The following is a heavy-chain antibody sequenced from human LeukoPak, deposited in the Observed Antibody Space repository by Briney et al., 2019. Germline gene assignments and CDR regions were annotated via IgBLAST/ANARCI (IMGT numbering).Heavy chain of an antibody. V-gene: IGHV3-30-3*01. CDR1: GFTFSSYA. J-gene: IGHJ4*02. CDR2: ISYDGSNK. CDR3: ARDPEN. D-gene: IGHD1-14*01. Sequence: RSLRLSCAASGFTFSSYAMHWVRQAPGKGLEWVAVISYDGSNKYYADSVKGRFTFSRDNSRNTLYLQMNGLRAEDTAVYYCARDPENWGQGTLVTVSS.